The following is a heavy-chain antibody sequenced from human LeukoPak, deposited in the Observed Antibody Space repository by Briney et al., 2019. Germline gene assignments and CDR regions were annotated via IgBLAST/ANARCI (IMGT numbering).Heavy chain of an antibody. D-gene: IGHD6-19*01. CDR3: TRVIVAVPGYFDYFDF. J-gene: IGHJ4*02. CDR2: INVDGSNK. CDR1: GFSVSNHY. Sequence: PGGSLRLSCTASGFSVSNHYMRWIRQGPGKGLEWVANINVDGSNKWHLGSVKGRFTVSRDNARNSLYLQMNSLRVENTAVYYCTRVIVAVPGYFDYFDFWGQGVLVTVSS. V-gene: IGHV3-7*01.